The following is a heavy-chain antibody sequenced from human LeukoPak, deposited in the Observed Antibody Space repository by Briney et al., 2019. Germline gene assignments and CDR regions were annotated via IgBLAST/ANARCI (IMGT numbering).Heavy chain of an antibody. D-gene: IGHD3-22*01. J-gene: IGHJ4*02. Sequence: SETLSLTCTVSGGSISSYYWSWIRQPPGKGLEWSGEINHSGSTNYNPSLKSRVTISVDTSKNQFSLKLSSVTAADTAVYYCARLMVYYDSSGYHRNRNFDYWGQGTLVTVSS. V-gene: IGHV4-34*01. CDR1: GGSISSYY. CDR3: ARLMVYYDSSGYHRNRNFDY. CDR2: INHSGST.